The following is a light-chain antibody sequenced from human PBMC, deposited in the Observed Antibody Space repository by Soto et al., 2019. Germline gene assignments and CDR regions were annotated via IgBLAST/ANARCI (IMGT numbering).Light chain of an antibody. CDR1: QSISSN. CDR3: QQYNNWPPP. V-gene: IGKV3-15*01. CDR2: GAS. J-gene: IGKJ4*01. Sequence: EIVMTQSPATLSVSPGERATLSRRASQSISSNLAWYQQKPGQAPRLLIYGASTRATGIPARFSGSGSGTEFTLTISSLQSEDFAVYYCQQYNNWPPPFGGGTKVEIK.